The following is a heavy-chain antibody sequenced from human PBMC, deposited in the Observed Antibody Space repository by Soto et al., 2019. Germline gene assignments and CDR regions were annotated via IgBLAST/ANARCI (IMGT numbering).Heavy chain of an antibody. J-gene: IGHJ4*02. CDR2: INIYTGDA. D-gene: IGHD4-17*01. V-gene: IGHV1-2*02. CDR1: GYTFTAYY. Sequence: QVQLVQSGAEVKKPRASVQVSCKASGYTFTAYYIHWVRQAPGEGLEWMAWINIYTGDAGLAPEFQGRVTVTRDTSINTVYMDLSGLRSDDTXXXXXARGSTTVTPLGDYWGQGTLVSVSS. CDR3: ARGSTTVTPLGDY.